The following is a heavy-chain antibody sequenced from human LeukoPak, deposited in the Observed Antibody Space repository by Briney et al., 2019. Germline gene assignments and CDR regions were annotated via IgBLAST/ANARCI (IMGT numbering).Heavy chain of an antibody. V-gene: IGHV3-23*01. CDR2: ISGSGGST. J-gene: IGHJ4*02. CDR1: GFTFSSYA. CDR3: AKLTPGGNSEGFDY. D-gene: IGHD4-23*01. Sequence: GGSLRLSCAASGFTFSSYAMSWVRQAPGRGLEWVSAISGSGGSTYYADSVKGRFTISRDNSKNTLYPQMNSLRAEDTAVYYCAKLTPGGNSEGFDYWGQGTLVTVSS.